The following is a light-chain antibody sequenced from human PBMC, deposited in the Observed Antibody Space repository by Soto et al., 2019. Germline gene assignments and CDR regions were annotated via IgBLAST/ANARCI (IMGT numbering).Light chain of an antibody. CDR3: QSYDVSLSGSV. Sequence: QSVLTQPPSVSGAPGQRVTISCTGSSSNIGGGYDVHWYQQLPGTAPKLLIYGDNNRPSGVPDRFSASKSGTSASLAITGLQAEDEADYFCQSYDVSLSGSVFGTGTKVTVL. J-gene: IGLJ1*01. CDR1: SSNIGGGYD. V-gene: IGLV1-40*01. CDR2: GDN.